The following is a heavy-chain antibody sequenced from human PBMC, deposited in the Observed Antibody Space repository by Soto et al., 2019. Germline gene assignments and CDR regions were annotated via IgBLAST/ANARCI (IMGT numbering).Heavy chain of an antibody. CDR2: INHVGGT. CDR3: VRIRYQMPSSPSCLDF. V-gene: IGHV4-34*01. D-gene: IGHD3-16*01. CDR1: GGFLSESY. J-gene: IGHJ4*02. Sequence: PSETLSLTCAVYGGFLSESYWTWIRQPPGKGLEWIGEINHVGGTNYNPSLKSRVTMSVDTSQNQFSLRLISVTAADTAMYFCVRIRYQMPSSPSCLDFWGKGTPVTGSS.